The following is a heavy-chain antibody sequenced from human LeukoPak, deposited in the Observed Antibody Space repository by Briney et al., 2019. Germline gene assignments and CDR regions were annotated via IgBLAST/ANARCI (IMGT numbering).Heavy chain of an antibody. D-gene: IGHD6-13*01. CDR2: IVTAGDT. Sequence: GGSLSLSCAVAGFTFSSYDMHWDRQATGKGLEWVSAIVTAGDTYYPGAVKGRFTISRENATTSLYLQMNSLSAGDTAVYYCARDAGRSAAGGAFDIWGQGTMVTVSS. CDR3: ARDAGRSAAGGAFDI. J-gene: IGHJ3*02. V-gene: IGHV3-13*01. CDR1: GFTFSSYD.